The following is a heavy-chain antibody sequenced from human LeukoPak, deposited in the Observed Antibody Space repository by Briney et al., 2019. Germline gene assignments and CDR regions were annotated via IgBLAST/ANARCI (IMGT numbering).Heavy chain of an antibody. CDR3: ARAWGGYDSSSFDY. CDR2: IIPILGIA. V-gene: IGHV1-69*04. CDR1: GGTFSSYA. J-gene: IGHJ4*02. D-gene: IGHD5-12*01. Sequence: ASVKVSCKASGGTFSSYAISWVRQGPGQGLEWMGRIIPILGIANYAQKFQGRVTITADKSTSTAYMELSSLRSEDTAVYYCARAWGGYDSSSFDYWGQGTLVTVPS.